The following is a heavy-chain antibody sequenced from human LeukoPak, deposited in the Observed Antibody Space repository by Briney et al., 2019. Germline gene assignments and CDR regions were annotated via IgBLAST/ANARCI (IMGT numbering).Heavy chain of an antibody. CDR1: GFTFTSYA. D-gene: IGHD4-17*01. Sequence: GGSLTLSCAASGFTFTSYAMSWVRRAPGEGREWVPSVSGGGDGTYYAHSVKARFSISSDNSKKTLDLHMDRLRGQETDVSYCAKERLGGNYGDYAVDYWGQGTMVTVSS. J-gene: IGHJ4*02. CDR3: AKERLGGNYGDYAVDY. CDR2: VSGGGDGT. V-gene: IGHV3-23*01.